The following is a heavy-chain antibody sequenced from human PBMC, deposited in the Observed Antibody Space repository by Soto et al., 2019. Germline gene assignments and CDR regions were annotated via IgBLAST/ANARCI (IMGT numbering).Heavy chain of an antibody. D-gene: IGHD1-7*01. CDR1: GGSISSYY. J-gene: IGHJ3*02. Sequence: SETLSLTCTVSGGSISSYYWSWIRQPPGKGLEWIGYIYYSGSTNYNPSLKSRVTISVDTSKNQFSLKLSSVTAADTAVYYCARDDGRYNWNYYGAFDIWGQGTMVTVSS. CDR3: ARDDGRYNWNYYGAFDI. V-gene: IGHV4-59*01. CDR2: IYYSGST.